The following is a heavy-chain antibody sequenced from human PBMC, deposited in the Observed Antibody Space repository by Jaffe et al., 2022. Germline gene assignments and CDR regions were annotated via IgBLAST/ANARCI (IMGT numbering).Heavy chain of an antibody. CDR3: ARGRIRGYSFDY. CDR1: GFTFSGYS. CDR2: ISSSSSYI. Sequence: EVQLVESGGGLVKPGGSLRLSCAASGFTFSGYSMNWVRQAPGKGLEWVSSISSSSSYIDYADSLKGRFTISRDNAKNSLYLQMNSLRAEDTAVYYCARGRIRGYSFDYWGQGTLVTVSS. V-gene: IGHV3-21*01. J-gene: IGHJ4*02. D-gene: IGHD2-15*01.